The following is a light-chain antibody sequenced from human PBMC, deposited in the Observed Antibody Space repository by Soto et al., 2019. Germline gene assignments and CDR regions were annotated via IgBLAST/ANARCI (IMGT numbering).Light chain of an antibody. CDR2: SSS. V-gene: IGKV1-39*01. CDR1: QTINNN. Sequence: DIEMTQSPSSLSASVGDSVTISCRTSQTINNNLNWYQQRPGKAPKLLIYSSSSLLSGIPPRFSGSGSGTDFTLTISSLQPEDFAPYFCQQTYITPITFGQGTRLDIK. J-gene: IGKJ5*01. CDR3: QQTYITPIT.